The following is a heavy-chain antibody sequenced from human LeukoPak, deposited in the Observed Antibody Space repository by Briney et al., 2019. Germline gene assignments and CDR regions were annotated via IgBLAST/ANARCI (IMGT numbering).Heavy chain of an antibody. CDR1: GGSFSGYY. CDR3: ARAGAAAGTSVYY. D-gene: IGHD6-13*01. V-gene: IGHV4-34*01. CDR2: INHSGST. Sequence: SETLSLTCAVYGGSFSGYYWSWIRQPPGKGLEWIGEINHSGSTNYNPSLKSRVTISVDTSKNQFSLKLSSVTAADTAVYYCARAGAAAGTSVYYWGQGTLVTVSS. J-gene: IGHJ4*02.